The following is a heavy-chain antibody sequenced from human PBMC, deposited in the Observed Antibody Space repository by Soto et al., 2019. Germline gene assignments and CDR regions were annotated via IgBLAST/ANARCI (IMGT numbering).Heavy chain of an antibody. CDR1: GDSIVSNFFY. D-gene: IGHD2-15*01. V-gene: IGHV4-39*02. J-gene: IGHJ4*02. Sequence: ETLSLTCTVSGDSIVSNFFYWGWIRRPPGKGLEWIGSIYRDGSTYYSPSLKSRVTISLDTSNNRFSLKLNSVTAADTAVYFRGKILIGATRHTDVDSWGQGTLVTVSS. CDR3: GKILIGATRHTDVDS. CDR2: IYRDGST.